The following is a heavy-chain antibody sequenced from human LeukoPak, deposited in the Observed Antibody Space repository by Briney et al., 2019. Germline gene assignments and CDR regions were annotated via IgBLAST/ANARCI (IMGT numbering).Heavy chain of an antibody. CDR1: GLTLRDYW. J-gene: IGHJ4*02. CDR3: ARGNSCYGNFGD. CDR2: INSDGSSI. Sequence: AGGSLRLSCTASGLTLRDYWVHWVRQAPGKGLVCVSRINSDGSSIIYADSVRGRFTISRDNAKNTLYLQMNTPRADDTAVYYCARGNSCYGNFGDWGQGTLVTVSS. V-gene: IGHV3-74*01. D-gene: IGHD1-1*01.